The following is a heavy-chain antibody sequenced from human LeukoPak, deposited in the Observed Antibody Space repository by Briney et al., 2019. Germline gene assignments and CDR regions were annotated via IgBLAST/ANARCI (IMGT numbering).Heavy chain of an antibody. J-gene: IGHJ4*02. CDR2: INHSGTT. CDR3: ARGYHDILTGYYNPWYFDY. Sequence: LETLSLTCAVYGGSFSAYYWNWIRQPPGRGLEWIGEINHSGTTNYNPSLKSRVTISIDTSKNQFSLKLTSVTAADTAVYYCARGYHDILTGYYNPWYFDYWGQGTLVTVSS. V-gene: IGHV4-34*01. D-gene: IGHD3-9*01. CDR1: GGSFSAYY.